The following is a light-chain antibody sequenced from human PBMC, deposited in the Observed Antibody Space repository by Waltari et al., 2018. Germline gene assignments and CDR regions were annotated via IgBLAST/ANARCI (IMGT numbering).Light chain of an antibody. CDR2: YDD. V-gene: IGLV1-36*01. CDR1: SSNIGNNA. CDR3: AAWDDSLNGVV. J-gene: IGLJ2*01. Sequence: QSVLTQPPSVSEAPRQRVTISCSGSSSNIGNNAVNWNQQLPGQAPKLLIYYDDLLPPGVSDRFSGSKSGTSASLAITGLQSDDEADYYCAAWDDSLNGVVFGGGTKLTVL.